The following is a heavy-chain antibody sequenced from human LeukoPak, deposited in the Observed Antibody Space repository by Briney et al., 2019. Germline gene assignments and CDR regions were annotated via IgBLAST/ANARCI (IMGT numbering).Heavy chain of an antibody. Sequence: SETLSLTCAVYGGSFSGYYWSWIRQPPGKGLEWIGEINHSGSTNYNPSLKSRVTISVDTSKNQFSLKLSSVTAADTAVYYCARAPWGAAPMFDYWGQGTLVTVSS. D-gene: IGHD6-13*01. CDR2: INHSGST. V-gene: IGHV4-34*01. J-gene: IGHJ4*02. CDR1: GGSFSGYY. CDR3: ARAPWGAAPMFDY.